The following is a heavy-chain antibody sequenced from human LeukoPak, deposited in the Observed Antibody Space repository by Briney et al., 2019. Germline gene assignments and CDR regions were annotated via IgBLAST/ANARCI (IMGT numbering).Heavy chain of an antibody. Sequence: PGGSLRLSCAASGFTFSSSAMHCVRQAPGKGLEYVSAISSNGGSTYYANSVKGRFTISRDNSKNTLYLQMGSLRAEDMAVYYCARESIVGATGAFDIWGQGTMVTVSS. D-gene: IGHD1-26*01. CDR2: ISSNGGST. J-gene: IGHJ3*02. V-gene: IGHV3-64*01. CDR3: ARESIVGATGAFDI. CDR1: GFTFSSSA.